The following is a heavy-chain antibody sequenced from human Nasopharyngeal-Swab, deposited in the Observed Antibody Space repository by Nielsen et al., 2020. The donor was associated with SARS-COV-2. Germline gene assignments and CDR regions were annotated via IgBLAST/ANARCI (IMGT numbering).Heavy chain of an antibody. CDR3: AREVMVRGVIITAYAFDI. Sequence: SETLSLTCTVSGGSISSGGYYWSWIRQHPGKGLEWIGYIYYSGSTYYNPSLKSRVTISVDTSKNQFPLKLSSVTAADTAVYYCAREVMVRGVIITAYAFDIWGQGTMVTVSS. D-gene: IGHD3-10*01. J-gene: IGHJ3*02. CDR2: IYYSGST. CDR1: GGSISSGGYY. V-gene: IGHV4-31*03.